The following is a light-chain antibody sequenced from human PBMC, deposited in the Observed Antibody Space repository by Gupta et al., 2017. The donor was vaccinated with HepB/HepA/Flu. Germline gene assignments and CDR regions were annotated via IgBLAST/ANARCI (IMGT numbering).Light chain of an antibody. Sequence: QSALTQPPSVSGSPGPSVTISCTGTSSDVGSYNRVSWYQQSPGTAPKLMIYEVSNRPSGVPDRFSGSNSGNTASLTISGLQAEDEADYYCSSYTSSSNVVFGGGTKLTVL. CDR3: SSYTSSSNVV. CDR2: EVS. CDR1: SSDVGSYNR. V-gene: IGLV2-18*02. J-gene: IGLJ2*01.